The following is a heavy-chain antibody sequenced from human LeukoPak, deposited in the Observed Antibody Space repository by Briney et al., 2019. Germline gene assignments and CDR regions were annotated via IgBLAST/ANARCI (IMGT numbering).Heavy chain of an antibody. V-gene: IGHV3-7*03. CDR3: ARDYGDYGRPLLFVY. CDR2: INHNGNVN. Sequence: GGSLRLSCAASGFTFSSYWMNWARQAPGKGLEWVASINHNGNVNYYVDSVKGRFTISRDNAKNSLYLQMSNLRAEDTAVYFCARDYGDYGRPLLFVYWGQGTLVTVSS. D-gene: IGHD4-17*01. CDR1: GFTFSSYW. J-gene: IGHJ4*02.